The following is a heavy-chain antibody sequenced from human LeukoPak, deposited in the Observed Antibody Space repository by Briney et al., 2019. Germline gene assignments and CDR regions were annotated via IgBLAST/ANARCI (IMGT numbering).Heavy chain of an antibody. CDR1: GYSISSAYF. CDR3: ARALGDIRNAFGV. J-gene: IGHJ3*01. CDR2: IYQSGST. Sequence: SETLSLTCTVSGYSISSAYFWGWIRQPPGQGLEWIGSIYQSGSTYYNPSLKSRVTISVDTSNNQFSLKLSSVTAADTAVYYCARALGDIRNAFGVWGQGTMVTVSS. D-gene: IGHD3-16*01. V-gene: IGHV4-38-2*02.